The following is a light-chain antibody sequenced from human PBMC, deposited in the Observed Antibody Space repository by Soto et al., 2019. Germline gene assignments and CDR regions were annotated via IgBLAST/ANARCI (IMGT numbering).Light chain of an antibody. CDR3: QSYDRSLNGRV. V-gene: IGLV1-40*01. Sequence: QSVLTQPPSVSGAPGQRVTISCTGSSSNIGAGYDVHWYQQLPGTAPKLLIYDNNNRPSGVPDRFSGSKSGTSASLAITGLQAEDEADYYCQSYDRSLNGRVFGGWTKLTVL. CDR1: SSNIGAGYD. J-gene: IGLJ3*02. CDR2: DNN.